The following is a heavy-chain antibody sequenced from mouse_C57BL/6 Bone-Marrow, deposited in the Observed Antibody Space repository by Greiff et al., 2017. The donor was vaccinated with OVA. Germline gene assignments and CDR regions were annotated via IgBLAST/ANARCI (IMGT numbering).Heavy chain of an antibody. V-gene: IGHV1-26*01. CDR3: ARSAATAY. Sequence: VQLQQSGPELVKPGASVKISCKASGYTFTDYYMNWVKQSHGKSLEWIGDINPNNGGTSYNQKFKGKATLTVDKSSSTAYMELRSLTSEDSAVYYCARSAATAYWGQGTLVTVSA. J-gene: IGHJ3*01. D-gene: IGHD6-1*01. CDR2: INPNNGGT. CDR1: GYTFTDYY.